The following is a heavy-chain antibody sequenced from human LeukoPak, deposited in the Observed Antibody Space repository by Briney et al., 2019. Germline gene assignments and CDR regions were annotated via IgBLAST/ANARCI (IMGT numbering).Heavy chain of an antibody. Sequence: PSETLSLTCTVSGGSISSYYWSWIRQSAGKGLEWIGRINTSGSTNYNPSLKSRVTMSLDTSKNQLSLKLRSVTAADTAVNYCARAEKQVALDAFDIWGQGTMVTVSS. J-gene: IGHJ3*02. CDR2: INTSGST. CDR1: GGSISSYY. CDR3: ARAEKQVALDAFDI. V-gene: IGHV4-4*07.